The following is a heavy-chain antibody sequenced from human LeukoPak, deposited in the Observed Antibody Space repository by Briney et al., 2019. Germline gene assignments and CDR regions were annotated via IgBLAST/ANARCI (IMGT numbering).Heavy chain of an antibody. Sequence: PSETLSLTCTVSGGSVSSGGYYWSWIRQPLGKGLEWIGYNYYSGSTNYNPSLKSRVTISVDTSKNQFSLKLSSVTAADTAVYYCARLIHPRGMDVWGQGTTVTVSS. J-gene: IGHJ6*02. CDR3: ARLIHPRGMDV. D-gene: IGHD2-8*01. CDR1: GGSVSSGGYY. V-gene: IGHV4-61*08. CDR2: NYYSGST.